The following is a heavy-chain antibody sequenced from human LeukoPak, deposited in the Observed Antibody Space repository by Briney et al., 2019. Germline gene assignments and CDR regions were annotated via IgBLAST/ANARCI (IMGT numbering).Heavy chain of an antibody. CDR3: ARHGGSTHYGLYYFDY. CDR2: MSHSGST. J-gene: IGHJ4*02. Sequence: SETLSLTCVVSGYSISSGYHWGWIRPPPGKGLEWIGIMSHSGSTYYNPSLKSRVTISVDTSKNQFSVKLRSVTAADTAVYYCARHGGSTHYGLYYFDYWGQGTLVTASS. CDR1: GYSISSGYH. V-gene: IGHV4-38-2*01. D-gene: IGHD4-17*01.